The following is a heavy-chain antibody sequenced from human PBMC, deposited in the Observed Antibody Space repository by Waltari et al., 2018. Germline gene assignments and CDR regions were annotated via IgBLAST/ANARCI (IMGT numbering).Heavy chain of an antibody. CDR3: ASSGYARGF. Sequence: QVQLQQWGAGLFKPSETLSLTCAVYVVSFSGYYWSWIRQPPGKGLEWIGEINHSGSSNYYPSLLSRVTLSVATAKIQFSLKLIALPAADTAGYYCASSGYARGFWGQGTLVTVS. J-gene: IGHJ4*02. D-gene: IGHD5-12*01. V-gene: IGHV4-34*01. CDR2: INHSGSS. CDR1: VVSFSGYY.